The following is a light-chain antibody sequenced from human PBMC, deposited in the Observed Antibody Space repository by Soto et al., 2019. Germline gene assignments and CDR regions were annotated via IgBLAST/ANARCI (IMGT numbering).Light chain of an antibody. CDR3: HQYGHSPVT. CDR2: DAY. Sequence: EIVLTQTPGTVSLSPGERATLSCRASQSVRSTYFAWYQHKPGQAPRLLIFDAYTRATGIPDRFSGSGSGTDFTLTTSRLEPEDFAMYYCHQYGHSPVTFGGGTKVEIK. CDR1: QSVRSTY. V-gene: IGKV3-20*01. J-gene: IGKJ4*01.